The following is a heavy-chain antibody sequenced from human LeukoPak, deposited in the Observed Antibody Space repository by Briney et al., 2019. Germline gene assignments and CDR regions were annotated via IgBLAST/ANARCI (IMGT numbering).Heavy chain of an antibody. D-gene: IGHD3-22*01. J-gene: IGHJ4*02. CDR3: VPYYYDSSGYPDF. CDR1: GFTFSSYS. Sequence: PGWSLRLSCSASGFTFSSYSMHWVGQAPGKGLEYDSAIRSNGGSTYYADSVKGRFTISRDNSKNTLYLQMSSLRVEDTAVYYCVPYYYDSSGYPDFWGQGTLVTVSS. V-gene: IGHV3-64D*06. CDR2: IRSNGGST.